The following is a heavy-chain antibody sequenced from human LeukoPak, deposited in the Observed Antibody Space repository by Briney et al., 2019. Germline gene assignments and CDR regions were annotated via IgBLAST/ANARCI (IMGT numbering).Heavy chain of an antibody. D-gene: IGHD2-2*01. J-gene: IGHJ4*02. V-gene: IGHV3-21*04. CDR2: ISVSSSYK. CDR1: GFTFSYYS. Sequence: GGSLRLSCAASGFTFSYYSLNWVRQAPGMGLEWVSSISVSSSYKHYADSVKGRFTISRDNAKNSLYLQMNSLRAEDTAVYYCAGPTCLRGAYCSTNFWGQGTLVTVSS. CDR3: AGPTCLRGAYCSTNF.